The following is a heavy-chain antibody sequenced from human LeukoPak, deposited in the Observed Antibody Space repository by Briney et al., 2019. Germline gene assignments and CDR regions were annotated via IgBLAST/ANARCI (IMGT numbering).Heavy chain of an antibody. Sequence: ASVKVSCKASGYTFTDYYVHWVRQAPGQGLEWMGWINSNSGGTNYAQKFQGRVTMTRDTSISTAYMELSRLRSDDTAVYYCAREWGYYDSSRNWFDPWGQGTLVTVSS. CDR2: INSNSGGT. CDR1: GYTFTDYY. V-gene: IGHV1-2*02. J-gene: IGHJ5*02. CDR3: AREWGYYDSSRNWFDP. D-gene: IGHD3-22*01.